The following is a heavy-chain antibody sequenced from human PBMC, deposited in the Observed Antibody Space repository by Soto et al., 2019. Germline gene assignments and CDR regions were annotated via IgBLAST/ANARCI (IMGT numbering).Heavy chain of an antibody. V-gene: IGHV3-7*04. CDR3: ARVIVVVPAAPFDP. CDR1: GFTFSSYW. D-gene: IGHD2-2*01. J-gene: IGHJ5*02. CDR2: IKQDGSEK. Sequence: PGGSLRLSCAASGFTFSSYWMSWVRQAPGKGLEWVANIKQDGSEKYYVDSVKGRFTISRDNAKNSLYLQMNSLRAEDTAVYYCARVIVVVPAAPFDPWGQGTLVTV.